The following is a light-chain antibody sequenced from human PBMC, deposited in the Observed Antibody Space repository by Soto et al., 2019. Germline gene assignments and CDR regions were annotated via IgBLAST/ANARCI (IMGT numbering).Light chain of an antibody. Sequence: QSVLTQPPSVSGTPGQRVTISCSGGISNIGTNYVHWFQQLPGTAPKVLSNRDNQRPSGVPDRFSGSKSGTSASLAISGLQSQDEAEYYCAAWEETVRSYVFGTGTKLTVL. CDR3: AAWEETVRSYV. CDR1: ISNIGTNY. J-gene: IGLJ1*01. CDR2: RDN. V-gene: IGLV1-47*01.